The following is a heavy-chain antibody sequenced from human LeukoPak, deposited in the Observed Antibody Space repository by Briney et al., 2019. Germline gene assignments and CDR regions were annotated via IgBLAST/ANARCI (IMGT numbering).Heavy chain of an antibody. Sequence: MPGGSLRLSCTTSGLTFSTSGFNWLRQAPGKGLEWVASIGPTGFDRYHADSIKGRFTISRDNANNFLYLQVDSLRAEDTAVYYCATETNGRHYHHGGQGTLLTVSS. J-gene: IGHJ4*02. D-gene: IGHD1-14*01. V-gene: IGHV3-21*06. CDR1: GLTFSTSG. CDR2: IGPTGFDR. CDR3: ATETNGRHYHH.